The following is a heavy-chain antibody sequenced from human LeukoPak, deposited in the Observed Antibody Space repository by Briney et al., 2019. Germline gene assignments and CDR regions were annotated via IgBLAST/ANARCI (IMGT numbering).Heavy chain of an antibody. D-gene: IGHD1-26*01. CDR1: GGAIRSYY. J-gene: IGHJ4*02. Sequence: SETLSLTCTVPGGAIRSYYWSWIRQPPGKGLEWIGYIYYSGSTNYNPSLKSRVTIPVDTSKNQFSLKLSSVTAADTAVYYCARSGAEEYADFDYWGQGTLVTVSS. CDR2: IYYSGST. V-gene: IGHV4-59*01. CDR3: ARSGAEEYADFDY.